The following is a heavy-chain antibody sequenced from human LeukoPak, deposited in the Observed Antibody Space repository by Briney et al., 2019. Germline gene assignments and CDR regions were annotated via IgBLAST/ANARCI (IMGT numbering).Heavy chain of an antibody. J-gene: IGHJ3*02. CDR3: ARDRATSYGSGSYDAFDI. CDR1: GFTFSSYW. CDR2: INSDESST. Sequence: GGSLRLSCAASGFTFSSYWMHWVRQTPGKGLVWVSRINSDESSTSYADSVKGRFTISRDNAKNTLYLQMNSLRAEDTAVYYCARDRATSYGSGSYDAFDIWGQGTRVTVSS. V-gene: IGHV3-74*01. D-gene: IGHD3-10*01.